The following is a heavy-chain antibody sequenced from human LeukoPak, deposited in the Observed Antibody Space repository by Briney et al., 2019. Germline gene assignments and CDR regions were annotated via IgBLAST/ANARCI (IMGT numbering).Heavy chain of an antibody. Sequence: PGGSLRLSCAASGFTFSSYAMSWIRQPPGKGLEWIGYIYYSGSTNYNPSLKSRVTISVDTSKNQFSLKLSSVTAADTAVYYCARTVTYVSYYMDVWGKGTTVTVSS. J-gene: IGHJ6*03. D-gene: IGHD4-17*01. V-gene: IGHV4-59*01. CDR1: GFTFSSYA. CDR3: ARTVTYVSYYMDV. CDR2: IYYSGST.